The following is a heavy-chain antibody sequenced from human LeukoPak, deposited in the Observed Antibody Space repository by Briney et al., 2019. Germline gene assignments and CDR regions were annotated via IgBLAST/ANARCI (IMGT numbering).Heavy chain of an antibody. J-gene: IGHJ5*02. V-gene: IGHV1-2*02. CDR3: ARGGSITMVRGVIWGFDP. D-gene: IGHD3-10*01. Sequence: ASVKVSCKASGYTFTGYYMHWVRQAPGQGLEWMGWINPNSGGTNYAQKFQGRVTMTRDTSISTAYMELSRLRSDDTAVYYCARGGSITMVRGVIWGFDPWGQGTLVTVSS. CDR2: INPNSGGT. CDR1: GYTFTGYY.